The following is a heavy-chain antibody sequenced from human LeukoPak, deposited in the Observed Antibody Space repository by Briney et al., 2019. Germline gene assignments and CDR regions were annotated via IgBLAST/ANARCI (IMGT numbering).Heavy chain of an antibody. CDR3: ARDRVAVAGTAYYYYMDV. D-gene: IGHD6-19*01. J-gene: IGHJ6*03. Sequence: GASVKVSCKASGYTFTSYDINWVRQATGQGLEWMGWMNPNSGNTGYAQKFQGRVTITADESTSTAYMELSSLRSEDTAVYYCARDRVAVAGTAYYYYMDVWGKGTTVTVSS. CDR1: GYTFTSYD. CDR2: MNPNSGNT. V-gene: IGHV1-8*03.